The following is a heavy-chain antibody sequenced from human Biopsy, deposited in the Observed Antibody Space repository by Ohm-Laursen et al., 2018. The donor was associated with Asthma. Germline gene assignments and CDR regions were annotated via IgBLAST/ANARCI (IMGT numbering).Heavy chain of an antibody. CDR1: GYTFNSAG. J-gene: IGHJ6*02. CDR2: ISVYNGNT. CDR3: ARDEPSHIDYYYGMDV. V-gene: IGHV1-18*01. Sequence: ASVSAACKPSGYTFNSAGITWVRQAPGQGLEWMGWISVYNGNTKVAQKLQDRVTMITDTSTSTAYMELRSLRSDDTAVYFCARDEPSHIDYYYGMDVWGQGTTVTVSS.